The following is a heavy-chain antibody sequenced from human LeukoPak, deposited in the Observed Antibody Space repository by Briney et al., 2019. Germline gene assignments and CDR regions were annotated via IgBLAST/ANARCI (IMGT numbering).Heavy chain of an antibody. Sequence: SETLSLTCAVSGYSISSGYYWGWIRQPPGKGLEWIGSIYHSGSTYYNPSLKSRVTISVDTSKNQFSLKLSSVTAADTAVYYCAGGLAYCSSTSCHDYWGQGTLVTASS. D-gene: IGHD2-2*01. J-gene: IGHJ4*02. CDR3: AGGLAYCSSTSCHDY. CDR1: GYSISSGYY. V-gene: IGHV4-38-2*01. CDR2: IYHSGST.